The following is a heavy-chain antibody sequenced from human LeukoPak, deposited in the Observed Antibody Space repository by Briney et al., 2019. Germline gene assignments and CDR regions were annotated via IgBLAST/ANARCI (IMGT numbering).Heavy chain of an antibody. J-gene: IGHJ4*02. CDR3: ARVTLRGWEDY. Sequence: GASVKVSCKXSGYTFTGYYMHWVRQAPGQGLEWMGRINPNSGGTNYAQKFQGRVTMTRDTSISTAYMELSRLRSDDTAVYYCARVTLRGWEDYWGQGTLVTVSS. D-gene: IGHD6-19*01. CDR1: GYTFTGYY. CDR2: INPNSGGT. V-gene: IGHV1-2*06.